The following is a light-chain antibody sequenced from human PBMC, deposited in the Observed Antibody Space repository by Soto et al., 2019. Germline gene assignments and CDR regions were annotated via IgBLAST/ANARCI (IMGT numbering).Light chain of an antibody. CDR2: GNS. V-gene: IGLV1-40*01. J-gene: IGLJ3*02. Sequence: QSVLTQPPSVSGAPGQRVTISCTGSSSNIGAGYDVHWYQQLPGTAPKLLIYGNSNRPSGVPDRFSGSKSGTSASLAITGLQAEDEADYYCQSYDSSPSVYWVFGGGTKLTVL. CDR3: QSYDSSPSVYWV. CDR1: SSNIGAGYD.